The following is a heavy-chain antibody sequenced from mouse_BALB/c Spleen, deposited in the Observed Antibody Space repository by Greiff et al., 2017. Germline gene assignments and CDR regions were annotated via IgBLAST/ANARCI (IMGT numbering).Heavy chain of an antibody. D-gene: IGHD2-1*01. J-gene: IGHJ4*01. V-gene: IGHV5-9-4*01. CDR1: GFTFSSYA. CDR3: ARDDYYGNYGDAMDY. CDR2: ISSGGSYT. Sequence: EVMLVESGGGLVKPGGSLKLSCAASGFTFSSYAMSWVRQSPEKRLEWVAEISSGGSYTYYPDTVTGRFTISRDNAKNTLYLEMSSLRSEDTAMYYCARDDYYGNYGDAMDYWGQGTSVTVSS.